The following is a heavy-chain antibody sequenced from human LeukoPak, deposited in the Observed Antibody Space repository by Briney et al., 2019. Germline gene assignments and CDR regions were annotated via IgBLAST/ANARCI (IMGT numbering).Heavy chain of an antibody. Sequence: SGPTLVKPTQTLTLTCTFSGFSLSTSGVGVGWIRQPPGKALEWPALIYWDDDKRYSPSLKSRLTITKDTSKNQVVLTMTNMDPVDTATYYCAHRGSSSRSNWFDPWGQGTLVTVSS. D-gene: IGHD6-6*01. CDR3: AHRGSSSRSNWFDP. CDR1: GFSLSTSGVG. CDR2: IYWDDDK. V-gene: IGHV2-5*02. J-gene: IGHJ5*02.